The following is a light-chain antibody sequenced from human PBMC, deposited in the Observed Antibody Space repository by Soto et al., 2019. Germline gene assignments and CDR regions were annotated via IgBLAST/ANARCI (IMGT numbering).Light chain of an antibody. CDR2: EVS. Sequence: QSALTQPASVSGSPGQSITISCTGTSSDVGLYNYVSWYQQYPGKAPKLMIFEVSNRPSGGSNRFSASKSGNTASLTISGLQAEDEADYYCISYTTSSTSYVFGTGTKLTVL. CDR1: SSDVGLYNY. J-gene: IGLJ1*01. CDR3: ISYTTSSTSYV. V-gene: IGLV2-14*01.